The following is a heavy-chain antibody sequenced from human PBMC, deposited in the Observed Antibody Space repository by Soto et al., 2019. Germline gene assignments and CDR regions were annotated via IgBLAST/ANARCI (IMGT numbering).Heavy chain of an antibody. CDR1: GFTFSSYA. CDR3: AKAGNHDYAYLFDY. J-gene: IGHJ4*02. CDR2: ISGSGGST. D-gene: IGHD4-17*01. V-gene: IGHV3-23*01. Sequence: GVSLRLSCAASGFTFSSYAMSWVRQAPGKGLEWVSAISGSGGSTYYADSVKGRFTISRDNSKNTLYLQMNSLRAEDTAVYYCAKAGNHDYAYLFDYWGQGTLVTVSS.